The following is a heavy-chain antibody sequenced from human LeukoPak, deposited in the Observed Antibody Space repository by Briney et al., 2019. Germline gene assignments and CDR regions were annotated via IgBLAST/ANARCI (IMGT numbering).Heavy chain of an antibody. D-gene: IGHD1-7*01. CDR3: ARSFRGTPWEGRDI. Sequence: GGSLRLSCAASGFTFTDAWMSWVRQAPGKGLEWVGRIKSKNNGETKDYAAPVKGRFTISRDDSQNTLYLQMNSLRAEDTAVYYCARSFRGTPWEGRDIWGQGTMVTVSS. CDR2: IKSKNNGETK. V-gene: IGHV3-15*01. J-gene: IGHJ3*02. CDR1: GFTFTDAW.